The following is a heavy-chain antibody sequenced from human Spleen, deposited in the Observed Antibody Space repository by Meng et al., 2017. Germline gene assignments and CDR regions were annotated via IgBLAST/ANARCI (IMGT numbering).Heavy chain of an antibody. D-gene: IGHD1-26*01. CDR1: GYIFSDFY. V-gene: IGHV1-2*06. Sequence: QGQLGQSGAEVKKPGASVKVSCKASGYIFSDFYIHWVRQAPGQGLEWMGRINPYNGDTNYAQKFQGRVTMTRDTSISTAFMEVNRLTSDDTAVYYCARWWSSRDSLDYWGQGTLVTVSS. CDR2: INPYNGDT. CDR3: ARWWSSRDSLDY. J-gene: IGHJ4*02.